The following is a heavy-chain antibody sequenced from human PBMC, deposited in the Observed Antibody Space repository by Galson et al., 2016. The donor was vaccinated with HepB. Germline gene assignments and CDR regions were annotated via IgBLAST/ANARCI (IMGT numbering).Heavy chain of an antibody. D-gene: IGHD5-12*01. CDR1: GFTLSSDY. V-gene: IGHV3-53*01. CDR2: IYCDGST. CDR3: ARGRGYSGYASYYGMDV. J-gene: IGHJ6*02. Sequence: ALRLSCAASGFTLSSDYKSWVRQAPAKGLEWVSTIYCDGSTYSADTVNGRFTISRDNSKNTLYLQMNSLRAEDTALYYCARGRGYSGYASYYGMDVWGQGTTVTVSS.